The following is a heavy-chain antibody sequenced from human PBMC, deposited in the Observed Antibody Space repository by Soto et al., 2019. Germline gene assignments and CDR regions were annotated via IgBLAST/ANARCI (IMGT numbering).Heavy chain of an antibody. V-gene: IGHV5-51*01. D-gene: IGHD6-6*01. CDR2: IYPGDSDT. J-gene: IGHJ4*02. Sequence: GESLKISCKGSGYSFTSYWIGWVRQMPGKGLEWMGIIYPGDSDTRYSPSFQGQVTISADKSISTAYLQWSSLKASDTAMYYCARYLLEYSSSSTPNYYFDYWGQGTLVTVSS. CDR3: ARYLLEYSSSSTPNYYFDY. CDR1: GYSFTSYW.